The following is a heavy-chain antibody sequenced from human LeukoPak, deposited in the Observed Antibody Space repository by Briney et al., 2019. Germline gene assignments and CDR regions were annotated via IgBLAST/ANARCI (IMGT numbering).Heavy chain of an antibody. D-gene: IGHD1-1*01. CDR2: IYYSGST. J-gene: IGHJ4*02. CDR1: GGSISSYY. V-gene: IGHV4-59*01. CDR3: ARDRLGAGWNDV. Sequence: PSETLPLTCTVSGGSISSYYWSWIRQPPGKGLEWIGYIYYSGSTNYNPSPKSRVTISVDTSKNQFSLKLSSVTAADTAVYYCARDRLGAGWNDVWGQGTPVTVSS.